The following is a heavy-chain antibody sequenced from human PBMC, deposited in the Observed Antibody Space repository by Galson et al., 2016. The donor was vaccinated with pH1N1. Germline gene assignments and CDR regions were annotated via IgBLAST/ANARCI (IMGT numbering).Heavy chain of an antibody. CDR3: ARGGDYDLYGMDV. Sequence: SYTASGFPFMTYSMHWVRQAPGKGLEWVSSISPSSSYIHYVDSVKGRFTTSTDNANNSLYLQMNSLRAEDTAVYYCARGGDYDLYGMDVWGQGTTVTVSS. CDR1: GFPFMTYS. J-gene: IGHJ6*01. D-gene: IGHD3-3*01. V-gene: IGHV3-21*01. CDR2: ISPSSSYI.